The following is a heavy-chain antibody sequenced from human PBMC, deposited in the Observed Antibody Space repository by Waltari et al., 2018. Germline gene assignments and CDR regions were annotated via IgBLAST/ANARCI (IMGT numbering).Heavy chain of an antibody. V-gene: IGHV3-48*02. Sequence: EVQLVESGGGLVQPGGSLRLSCAASGITFSNSRMNWVRQAPGRGLDWVLYIGTTSSSISYADSVKGRFTISRDNAKNSLYLQMNSLRDEDTAVYYCASHSLGSGSYWAFDIWGQGTMVTVSS. J-gene: IGHJ3*02. CDR1: GITFSNSR. CDR2: IGTTSSSI. D-gene: IGHD3-10*01. CDR3: ASHSLGSGSYWAFDI.